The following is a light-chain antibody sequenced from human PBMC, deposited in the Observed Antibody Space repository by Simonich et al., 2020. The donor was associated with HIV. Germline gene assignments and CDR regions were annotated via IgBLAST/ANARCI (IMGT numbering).Light chain of an antibody. CDR1: QSLLYSNGYNY. CDR2: LGS. V-gene: IGKV2-28*01. J-gene: IGKJ2*01. CDR3: MQVLQTPYT. Sequence: DVVMTQSPLSLPVTPGEPASISCRCSQSLLYSNGYNYLDWYLQNPGQSPQLLIYLGSTRASGVPDRVSGSGSGTDFTLKISRVEAEDVGVYYCMQVLQTPYTFGQGTKLEIK.